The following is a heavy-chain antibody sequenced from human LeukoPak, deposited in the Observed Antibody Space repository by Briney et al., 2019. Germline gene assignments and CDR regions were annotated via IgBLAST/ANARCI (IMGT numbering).Heavy chain of an antibody. CDR3: ARGQYDILTGYYYYYYYGMDV. D-gene: IGHD3-9*01. Sequence: SETLSLTCTVSGGSISSYYWSWIRQPPGKGLEWIGYIYYSGSTNYNPSLKSRVTISVDTSKNQFSLKLSSVTAADTAVYYCARGQYDILTGYYYYYYYGMDVWGQGTTVTVSS. CDR2: IYYSGST. J-gene: IGHJ6*02. V-gene: IGHV4-59*01. CDR1: GGSISSYY.